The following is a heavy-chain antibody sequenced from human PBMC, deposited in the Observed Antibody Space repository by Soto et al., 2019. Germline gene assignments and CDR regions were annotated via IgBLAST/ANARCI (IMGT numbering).Heavy chain of an antibody. D-gene: IGHD2-2*01. CDR2: ITHSGST. J-gene: IGHJ4*02. Sequence: PSETLSLTCAVYGGSFSGFHWNWIRQPPGKGLEWIGEITHSGSTNYNPSLKSRVAISVDTSKNQFSLKLSSVTAADTAVYYCARRGSTTIDYWGQGTLVTVSS. V-gene: IGHV4-34*01. CDR1: GGSFSGFH. CDR3: ARRGSTTIDY.